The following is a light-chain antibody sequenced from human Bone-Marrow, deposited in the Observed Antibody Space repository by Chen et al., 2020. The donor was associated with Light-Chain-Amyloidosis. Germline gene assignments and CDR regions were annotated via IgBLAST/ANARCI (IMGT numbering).Light chain of an antibody. CDR2: DDS. CDR1: NIGSTS. V-gene: IGLV3-21*02. Sequence: SYVLTQPSSVSVAPGQTDTTACGGNNIGSTSVHWYQQTPGQAPLLVVYDDSDRPSGIPERLSGSNSGNTATLTISRVEAGDEAAYYCQVWDRSSDRPVFGGGTKLTVL. J-gene: IGLJ3*02. CDR3: QVWDRSSDRPV.